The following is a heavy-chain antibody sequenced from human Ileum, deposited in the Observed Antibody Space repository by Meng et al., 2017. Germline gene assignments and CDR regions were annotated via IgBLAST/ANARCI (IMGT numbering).Heavy chain of an antibody. J-gene: IGHJ1*01. V-gene: IGHV4-34*02. CDR2: INHSGSS. CDR1: GGSFSGYY. CDR3: ARPAGYSSDWYKYFQH. Sequence: QVRLQQRGAGLLKPSETLSLTCAAYGGSFSGYYWSGVRQSPGKGLEWIAEINHSGSSNYNPSVQSRVTISVDRPRNKLSLKLSYVTAADTSVYYCARPAGYSSDWYKYFQHWGQGTLVTVSS. D-gene: IGHD6-13*01.